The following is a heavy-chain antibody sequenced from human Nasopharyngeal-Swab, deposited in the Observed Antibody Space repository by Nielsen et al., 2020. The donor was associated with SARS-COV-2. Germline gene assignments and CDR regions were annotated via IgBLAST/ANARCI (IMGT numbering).Heavy chain of an antibody. Sequence: WVRQAPGQGLEWMGGFDPGDGETIYAQKFQGRVTMTRNTSISTAYMELSSLRSEDTAVYYCARAVEFCSSISCYSSAFDIWGQGTMVTVSS. D-gene: IGHD2-2*01. CDR2: FDPGDGET. V-gene: IGHV1-24*01. J-gene: IGHJ3*02. CDR3: ARAVEFCSSISCYSSAFDI.